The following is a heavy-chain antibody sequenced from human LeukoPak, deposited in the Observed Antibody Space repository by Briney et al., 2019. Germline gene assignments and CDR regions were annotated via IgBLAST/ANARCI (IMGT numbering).Heavy chain of an antibody. J-gene: IGHJ4*02. D-gene: IGHD2-21*02. Sequence: GGSLRFSCAASGFTFSSYWMSWVRQAPGKGLEWVASIKQDGSEKYYVHSVKGRFTISRDNAKNSLYLQMNSLGADDTAVYYCARDQPPPWVVVTATPYYFHYWGQGTLVSVSS. CDR3: ARDQPPPWVVVTATPYYFHY. CDR2: IKQDGSEK. V-gene: IGHV3-7*01. CDR1: GFTFSSYW.